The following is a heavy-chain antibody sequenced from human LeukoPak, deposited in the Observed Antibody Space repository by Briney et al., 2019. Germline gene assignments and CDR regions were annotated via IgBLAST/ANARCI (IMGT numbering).Heavy chain of an antibody. V-gene: IGHV6-1*01. CDR2: TYYRSKWYS. J-gene: IGHJ4*02. D-gene: IGHD6-19*01. CDR1: GDSVSSNSAA. CDR3: ARDSSGWRSIFDY. Sequence: SQTLSLTCAISGDSVSSNSAAWNWIRRSPSRGLEWLGRTYYRSKWYSDYAVSVKSPLTINPDTSKNQFSLQLNSVTPEDTAVYYCARDSSGWRSIFDYWGQGTLVSVSS.